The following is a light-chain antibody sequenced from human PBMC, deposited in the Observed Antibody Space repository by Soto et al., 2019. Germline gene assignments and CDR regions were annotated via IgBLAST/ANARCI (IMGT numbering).Light chain of an antibody. Sequence: SYELTQPPSVSEAPGQTARMTCGGNNIGSKTVNWYQQKPGQAPVLVVYNDRDRPPGTPERFSGSNSGNTATLTISRVEAGDEAVYYCQVWDRSSDHVVFGGGTQLTVL. J-gene: IGLJ2*01. CDR3: QVWDRSSDHVV. V-gene: IGLV3-21*02. CDR2: NDR. CDR1: NIGSKT.